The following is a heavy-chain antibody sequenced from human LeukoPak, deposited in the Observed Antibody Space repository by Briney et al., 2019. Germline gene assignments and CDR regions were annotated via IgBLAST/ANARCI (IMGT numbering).Heavy chain of an antibody. J-gene: IGHJ4*02. CDR2: ISGSGGST. CDR1: GFTFSSYG. CDR3: VRGGPRDFDY. V-gene: IGHV3-23*01. Sequence: GGSLRLSCAASGFTFSSYGMSWVRQAPGKGLEWVSAISGSGGSTYYADSVKGRFPISRENAKKSLYLQMNSLGAEDRAVYYCVRGGPRDFDYWGQGTLVTVSS. D-gene: IGHD3-16*01.